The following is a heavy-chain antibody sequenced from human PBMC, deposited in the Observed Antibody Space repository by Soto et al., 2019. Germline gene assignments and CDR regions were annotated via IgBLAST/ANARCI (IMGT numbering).Heavy chain of an antibody. Sequence: GGSLRLSWAASGFTFSSYAMSWVRQAPGKGLEWVSAISGSGGSTYYADSVKGRFTISRDNSKNTLYLQMNSLRAEDTAVYYCAKADIVVVVAATVHFQHWGQGTLVTVSS. CDR3: AKADIVVVVAATVHFQH. V-gene: IGHV3-23*01. CDR2: ISGSGGST. J-gene: IGHJ1*01. CDR1: GFTFSSYA. D-gene: IGHD2-15*01.